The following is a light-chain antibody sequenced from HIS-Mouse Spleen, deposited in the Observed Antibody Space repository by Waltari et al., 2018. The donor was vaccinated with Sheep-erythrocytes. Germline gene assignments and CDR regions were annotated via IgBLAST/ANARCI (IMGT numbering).Light chain of an antibody. V-gene: IGLV2-11*01. CDR3: CSYAGSYNHV. J-gene: IGLJ1*01. Sequence: QSALTQPRSVSGSPGQSVTISCTGTSSDVGGYNYVSWYQQHPGQAPKLLIYDVSKRPSGFPDRFSGSKSGNTASLTISWLQAEDEADYYCCSYAGSYNHVFGTGTKVTVL. CDR2: DVS. CDR1: SSDVGGYNY.